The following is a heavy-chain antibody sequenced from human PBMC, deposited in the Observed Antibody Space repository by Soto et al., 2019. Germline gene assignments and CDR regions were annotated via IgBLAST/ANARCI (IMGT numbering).Heavy chain of an antibody. CDR3: ARDREYSGFYYGMDV. J-gene: IGHJ6*02. V-gene: IGHV3-30-3*01. CDR2: ISFDGNNQ. Sequence: QEQLVQSGGGVVQPGRSLRLSCEASGFTFSRNAMHWVRQAPGKGLEWVAVISFDGNNQYYTDSVKGRFTISRDNPKNTLDLQMNSLRREDTAVYYCARDREYSGFYYGMDVWGQGTTVTVSS. D-gene: IGHD5-12*01. CDR1: GFTFSRNA.